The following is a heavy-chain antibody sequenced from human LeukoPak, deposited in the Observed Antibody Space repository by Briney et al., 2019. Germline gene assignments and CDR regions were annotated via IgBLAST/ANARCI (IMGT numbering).Heavy chain of an antibody. CDR3: ARGPYVGWELLGYYGMDV. Sequence: GASVKVSCKASGYTFTSYDINWVRQATGQGLEWMGWMNPNSGNTGYAQKFQGRVTMTRNTSISTAYMELSSLRSEDTAVYYCARGPYVGWELLGYYGMDVWGQGTTVTVSS. J-gene: IGHJ6*02. V-gene: IGHV1-8*01. CDR2: MNPNSGNT. CDR1: GYTFTSYD. D-gene: IGHD1-26*01.